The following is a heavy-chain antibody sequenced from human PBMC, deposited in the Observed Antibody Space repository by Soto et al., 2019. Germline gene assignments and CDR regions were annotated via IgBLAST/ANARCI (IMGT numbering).Heavy chain of an antibody. J-gene: IGHJ2*01. D-gene: IGHD6-13*01. CDR2: ISAYNGNT. CDR1: GYTFTTYD. V-gene: IGHV1-18*01. CDR3: ARVPPYSSSWYFDL. Sequence: QVQLVQSGTEVKKPGASVKVSCKASGYTFTTYDINWVRQAPGQGLEWMGWISAYNGNTNYAQKLQGRVTMTTDTSTSTAYMELSSLRSDGTAVYYCARVPPYSSSWYFDLWGRGTLVTVSS.